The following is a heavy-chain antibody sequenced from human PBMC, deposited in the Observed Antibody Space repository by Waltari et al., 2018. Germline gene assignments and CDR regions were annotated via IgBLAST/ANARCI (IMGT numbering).Heavy chain of an antibody. V-gene: IGHV1-69*02. J-gene: IGHJ4*02. D-gene: IGHD3-16*01. Sequence: QVQLVQSGAEVKKPGSSVKVSCKASGGTFSSYTISWVRQAPGQGIEWMGRIIPILGISNYAQKFQGRVTITADKSTSTAYMELSSLRSEDTAVYYCARRGGQGDDYWGQGTLVTVSS. CDR3: ARRGGQGDDY. CDR1: GGTFSSYT. CDR2: IIPILGIS.